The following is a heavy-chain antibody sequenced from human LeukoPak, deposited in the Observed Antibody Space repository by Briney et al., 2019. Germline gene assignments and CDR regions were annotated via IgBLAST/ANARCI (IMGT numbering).Heavy chain of an antibody. CDR1: GFTVSSNY. CDR2: IYSGGST. J-gene: IGHJ4*02. V-gene: IGHV3-53*01. Sequence: GGSLRLSCAASGFTVSSNYMIWVRQAPGKGLEWVSVIYSGGSTYYADSEKGRFTISRDNSKNTLYLQMNSQRAEDTAVYYCARNGGMAAATFDYWGQGTLVTVAS. CDR3: ARNGGMAAATFDY. D-gene: IGHD6-13*01.